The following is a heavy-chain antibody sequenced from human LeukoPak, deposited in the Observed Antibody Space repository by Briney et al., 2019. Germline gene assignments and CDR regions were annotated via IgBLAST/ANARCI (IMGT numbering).Heavy chain of an antibody. J-gene: IGHJ5*02. V-gene: IGHV3-23*01. CDR3: AKDDWFDP. CDR1: GFTFNNYA. CDR2: IDGGGGAT. Sequence: GGSLRLSCAASGFTFNNYAMGWVRQPPGKGLEWLSAIDGGGGATKYADSVKGRFTISRDNSKNTLYLQMNSLRAEDTAVYYCAKDDWFDPWGQGTLVTVSS.